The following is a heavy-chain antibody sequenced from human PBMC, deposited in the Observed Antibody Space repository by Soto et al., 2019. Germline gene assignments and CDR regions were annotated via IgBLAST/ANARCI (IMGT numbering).Heavy chain of an antibody. CDR3: ARDSSSWYGVFDY. D-gene: IGHD6-13*01. J-gene: IGHJ4*02. Sequence: VQLLESGGGLVQPGGSLRLSCAASGFTFSSYAMHWVRQAPGKGLEWVAVISYDGSNKYYADSVKGRFTISRDNSKNTLYLQMNSLRAEDTAVYYCARDSSSWYGVFDYWGQGTLVTVSS. CDR2: ISYDGSNK. V-gene: IGHV3-30-3*01. CDR1: GFTFSSYA.